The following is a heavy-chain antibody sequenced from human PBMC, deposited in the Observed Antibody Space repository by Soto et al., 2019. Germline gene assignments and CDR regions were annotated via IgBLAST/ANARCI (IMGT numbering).Heavy chain of an antibody. CDR3: AKDETAMGLGFDY. V-gene: IGHV3-23*01. J-gene: IGHJ4*02. D-gene: IGHD1-1*01. CDR2: ISGSGGST. CDR1: GFTFSSYA. Sequence: EVQLLESGGGLVQPGGSLRLSCAASGFTFSSYAMSWVRQAPGKGLEWVSAISGSGGSTYYADSVKGRFTISRDNSKNTLYLQINSLRAEDTAVYYCAKDETAMGLGFDYWGQGTLVTVSS.